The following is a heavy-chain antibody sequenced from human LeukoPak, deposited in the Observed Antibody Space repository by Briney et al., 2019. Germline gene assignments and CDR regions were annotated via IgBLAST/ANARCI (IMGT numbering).Heavy chain of an antibody. Sequence: GGSLRLSCAASGLTFSSYAMSWVRQAPGKGLEWVSVISGSGGSTYYADSVKGRFTISRDNSKNTLCLQMNSLRAEDTAVYYCARIHIAAAGRNFDYWGQGTLVTVSS. J-gene: IGHJ4*02. CDR1: GLTFSSYA. CDR3: ARIHIAAAGRNFDY. CDR2: ISGSGGST. V-gene: IGHV3-23*01. D-gene: IGHD6-13*01.